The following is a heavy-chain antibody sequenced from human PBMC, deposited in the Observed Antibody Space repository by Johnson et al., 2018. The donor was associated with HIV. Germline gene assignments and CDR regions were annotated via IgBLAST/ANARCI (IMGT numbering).Heavy chain of an antibody. CDR1: GFTVSSNY. D-gene: IGHD2-15*01. CDR3: ARAKDAAYPYDAFDV. V-gene: IGHV3-30*03. J-gene: IGHJ3*01. Sequence: QVQLVESGGGLVQPGGSLRLSCAASGFTVSSNYMSWVRQAPGKGLEWVAVISYDGTNKSYADSVKGRFTISRDNAKNSLYLQMDSLRAEDTAMYYCARAKDAAYPYDAFDVWGHGTMVIVSA. CDR2: ISYDGTNK.